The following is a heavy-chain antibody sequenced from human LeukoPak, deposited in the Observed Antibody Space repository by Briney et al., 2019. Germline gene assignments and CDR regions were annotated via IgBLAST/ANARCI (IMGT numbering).Heavy chain of an antibody. CDR3: AKDPDSSGWSSPIDY. D-gene: IGHD6-19*01. CDR1: GFTFNNYA. CDR2: ISGSGGTT. V-gene: IGHV3-23*01. J-gene: IGHJ4*02. Sequence: GGSLRLSCAASGFTFNNYAMNWVRQAPGKGLEWVSVISGSGGTTYYADSVKGRFTISRDNSKNTLYLQMNSLRAEDTAVYYCAKDPDSSGWSSPIDYWGQGTLVTVSS.